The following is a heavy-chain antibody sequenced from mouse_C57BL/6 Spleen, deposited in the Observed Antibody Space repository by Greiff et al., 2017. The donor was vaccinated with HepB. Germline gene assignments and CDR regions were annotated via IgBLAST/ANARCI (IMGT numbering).Heavy chain of an antibody. Sequence: VKLMESGADLVKPGASVKMSCKASGYTFTSYTMHWVKQRPGQGLEWIGYINPSSGYTKYNQKFKDKATLTADKSSSTAYMQLSSLTSEDSAVYYCARKSTRASYWGQGTTLTDSS. V-gene: IGHV1-4*01. CDR3: ARKSTRASY. CDR1: GYTFTSYT. J-gene: IGHJ2*01. CDR2: INPSSGYT. D-gene: IGHD3-1*01.